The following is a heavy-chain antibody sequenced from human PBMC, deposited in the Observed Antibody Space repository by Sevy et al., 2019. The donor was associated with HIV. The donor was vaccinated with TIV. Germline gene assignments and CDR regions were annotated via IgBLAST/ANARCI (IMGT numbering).Heavy chain of an antibody. Sequence: GGSLRLSCAASEFTFSRYGMHWVRQAPGKGLERVAVISSDGSDKYNADSVKGRFTISRDNSKNTLYLQMNSLRAEDTAVYYCAKDISRSYYYGMDVWSQGTTVTVSS. J-gene: IGHJ6*02. V-gene: IGHV3-30*18. CDR3: AKDISRSYYYGMDV. CDR2: ISSDGSDK. CDR1: EFTFSRYG. D-gene: IGHD3-10*01.